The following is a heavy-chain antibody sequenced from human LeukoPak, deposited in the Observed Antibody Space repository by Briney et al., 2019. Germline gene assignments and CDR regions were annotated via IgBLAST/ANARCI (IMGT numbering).Heavy chain of an antibody. CDR2: IYYSGST. CDR1: GGSISSSSYY. Sequence: SETLSLTCTVSGGSISSSSYYWGRISQPPGKGLEWIGSIYYSGSTYYNPSLKSRVTISVDTSKNQFSLKLSSVTAADTAVYYCARRYSSSWSGFDYWGQGTLVTVSS. D-gene: IGHD6-13*01. J-gene: IGHJ4*02. V-gene: IGHV4-39*01. CDR3: ARRYSSSWSGFDY.